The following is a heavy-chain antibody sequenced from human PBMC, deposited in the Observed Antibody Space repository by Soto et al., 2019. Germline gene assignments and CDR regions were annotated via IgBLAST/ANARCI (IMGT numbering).Heavy chain of an antibody. CDR3: AREYCSGGSCYPVDY. V-gene: IGHV3-30-3*01. CDR1: GFTFSSYA. J-gene: IGHJ4*02. Sequence: VGSLRLSCAASGFTFSSYAMHWARQAPGKGLEWVAVISYDGSNKYYADSVKGRFTISRDNSKNTLYLQMNSLRAEDTAVYYCAREYCSGGSCYPVDYWGQGTLVTVSS. CDR2: ISYDGSNK. D-gene: IGHD2-15*01.